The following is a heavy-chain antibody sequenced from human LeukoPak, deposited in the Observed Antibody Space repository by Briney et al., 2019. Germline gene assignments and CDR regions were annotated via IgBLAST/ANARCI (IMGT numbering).Heavy chain of an antibody. CDR1: GFTFSGSA. CDR3: ARGGVRCYGYSSGWDEGECAGYRPFDY. D-gene: IGHD6-25*01. V-gene: IGHV3-73*01. J-gene: IGHJ4*02. Sequence: GGSLRLSCAASGFTFSGSAMHWVRQASGKGLEWVGRIRSKANSYATAYAASVKGRFTISRDDSKNTAYLQMNSLKTEDTAVYYCARGGVRCYGYSSGWDEGECAGYRPFDYWGQGTLVTVSS. CDR2: IRSKANSYAT.